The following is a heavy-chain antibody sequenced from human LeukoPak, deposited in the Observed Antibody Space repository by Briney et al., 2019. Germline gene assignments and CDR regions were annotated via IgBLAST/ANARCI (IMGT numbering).Heavy chain of an antibody. CDR2: IYSRGTT. Sequence: SETLSLTCTVSGGSISDYYWNWIRQPAGEGLEWIGRIYSRGTTNYNPSLKSRVTMSVDTSRNQFSLQLSSVTAADTAVYYCARPSIEAGGWELFDYWGQGTLVTVSS. D-gene: IGHD6-13*01. J-gene: IGHJ4*02. V-gene: IGHV4-4*07. CDR1: GGSISDYY. CDR3: ARPSIEAGGWELFDY.